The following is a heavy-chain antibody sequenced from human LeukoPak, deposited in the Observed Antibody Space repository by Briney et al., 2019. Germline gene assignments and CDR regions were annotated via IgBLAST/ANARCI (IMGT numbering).Heavy chain of an antibody. V-gene: IGHV3-21*01. CDR3: AGPRRYNYGSWPHHDAFDI. J-gene: IGHJ3*02. CDR1: GFTFSSYS. CDR2: ISSSSSYI. D-gene: IGHD5-18*01. Sequence: GGSLRLSCAASGFTFSSYSMNWVRQAPGKGLEWVSSISSSSSYIYYADSVKGRFTISRDNAKNSLYLQMNSLRAEDTAVYYCAGPRRYNYGSWPHHDAFDIWGQGTMVTVSS.